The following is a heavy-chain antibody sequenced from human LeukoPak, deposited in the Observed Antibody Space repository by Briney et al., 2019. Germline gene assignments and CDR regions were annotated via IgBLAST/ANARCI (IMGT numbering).Heavy chain of an antibody. D-gene: IGHD3-10*01. CDR3: ARLERSYYRARLVPFDY. Sequence: SETLSLTCTVSGGSISSSSYYWGWIRQPPGKGVEWIGSIYYSGSTYYNPSLKSRVTISVETSKNQFSLKLSSVTAADTAVYYCARLERSYYRARLVPFDYWGQGTLVTVSS. CDR2: IYYSGST. J-gene: IGHJ4*02. CDR1: GGSISSSSYY. V-gene: IGHV4-39*01.